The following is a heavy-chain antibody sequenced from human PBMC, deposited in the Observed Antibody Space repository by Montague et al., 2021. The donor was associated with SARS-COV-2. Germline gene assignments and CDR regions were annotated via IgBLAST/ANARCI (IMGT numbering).Heavy chain of an antibody. CDR1: GGSISSGGYY. V-gene: IGHV4-31*03. Sequence: TLSLTCTVSGGSISSGGYYWSWIRQHPGKGLEWIGYIYYSGSTYYNPSLKSRDTISVDTSKNQFSLKLSSVTAADTAVYYCARARRGSGSGSYFDILVNWFDPWGQGTLVTVSS. D-gene: IGHD3-10*01. CDR3: ARARRGSGSGSYFDILVNWFDP. CDR2: IYYSGST. J-gene: IGHJ5*02.